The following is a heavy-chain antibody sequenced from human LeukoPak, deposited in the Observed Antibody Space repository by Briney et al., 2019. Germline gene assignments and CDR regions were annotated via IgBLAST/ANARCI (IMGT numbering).Heavy chain of an antibody. Sequence: SETLSLTCTVSGVSFSSTSYYWGWIRQPPGKGLEWIGSIYYSGSTYYNPSLKSRVTISVDKSKNQFSLKLSSVTAADTAVYYCARTYYDSSGYYSQFDYWGQGTLVTVSS. CDR1: GVSFSSTSYY. D-gene: IGHD3-22*01. V-gene: IGHV4-39*01. CDR3: ARTYYDSSGYYSQFDY. J-gene: IGHJ4*02. CDR2: IYYSGST.